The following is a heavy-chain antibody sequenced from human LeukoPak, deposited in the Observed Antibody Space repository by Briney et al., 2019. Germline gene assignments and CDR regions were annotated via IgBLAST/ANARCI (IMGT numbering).Heavy chain of an antibody. J-gene: IGHJ3*02. CDR1: GGTFSSYA. D-gene: IGHD2-8*01. CDR2: IIPIFGTA. CDR3: AREHHSTNEGTVAFDI. Sequence: ASVKVSCKASGGTFSSYAISWVRQAPGQGLEWIGGIIPIFGTANYAQKFQGRVTITADESKRTAYMELSSLRSEDTAVYYCAREHHSTNEGTVAFDIWGQGTMVTVSS. V-gene: IGHV1-69*13.